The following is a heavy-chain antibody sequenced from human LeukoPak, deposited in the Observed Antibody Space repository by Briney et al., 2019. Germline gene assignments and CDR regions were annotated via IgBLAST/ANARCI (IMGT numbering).Heavy chain of an antibody. CDR1: GYTFTSNY. CDR2: ISGYNGNT. CDR3: ARSYSGSYNSWFDP. Sequence: ASVKVSCKASGYTFTSNYIHWVRQAPGQGLEWMGWISGYNGNTNYAQKLQGRVTMTTDTSTSTGHMELRSLRSDDTAVYYCARSYSGSYNSWFDPWGQGTLVTVSS. D-gene: IGHD1-26*01. J-gene: IGHJ5*02. V-gene: IGHV1-18*04.